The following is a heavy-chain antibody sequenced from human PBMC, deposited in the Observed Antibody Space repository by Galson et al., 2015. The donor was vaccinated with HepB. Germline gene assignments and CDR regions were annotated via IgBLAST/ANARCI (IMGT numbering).Heavy chain of an antibody. CDR3: ARGSGDGNNSPFDY. CDR1: GLSFSTNS. Sequence: SLRLSCAASGLSFSTNSVDWVRQAPGKGLEWISSINYNSAAIYYADSVKGRFTISRDNAKKSLYLQMDSLRADDTAVYYCARGSGDGNNSPFDYWGQGTLVTVSS. CDR2: INYNSAAI. J-gene: IGHJ4*02. D-gene: IGHD5-24*01. V-gene: IGHV3-21*01.